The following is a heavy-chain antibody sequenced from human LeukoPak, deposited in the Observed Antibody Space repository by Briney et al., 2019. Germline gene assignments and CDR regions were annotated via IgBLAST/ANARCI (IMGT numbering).Heavy chain of an antibody. CDR2: INHSGST. CDR1: GGSFSGYY. V-gene: IGHV4-34*01. J-gene: IGHJ4*02. CDR3: ARESPSYSSSSRGYLSDY. Sequence: SETLSLTCAVYGGSFSGYYWSWIRQPPGKGLEGIGEINHSGSTNYNPSLKSRVTISVDTSKNQFSLKLSSVTAADTAVYYCARESPSYSSSSRGYLSDYWGQGTLVTVSS. D-gene: IGHD6-6*01.